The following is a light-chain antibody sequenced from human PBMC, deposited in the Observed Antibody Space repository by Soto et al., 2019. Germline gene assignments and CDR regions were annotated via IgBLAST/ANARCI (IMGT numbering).Light chain of an antibody. CDR3: GSYTGSITYV. CDR1: TSDVGGYNY. J-gene: IGLJ1*01. Sequence: QSALTQPAPVSGSLGQSITISCTGTTSDVGGYNYVSWYQQHPGKAPILMIYEVTNRPSGVSNRFSGSKSGNTASLTISGLQVEDEAEYFCGSYTGSITYVFGTGTKVTVL. V-gene: IGLV2-14*01. CDR2: EVT.